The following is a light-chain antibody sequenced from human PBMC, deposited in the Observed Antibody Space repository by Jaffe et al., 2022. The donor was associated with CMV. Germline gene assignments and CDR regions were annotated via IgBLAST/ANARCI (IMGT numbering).Light chain of an antibody. CDR2: AAS. CDR1: LGISKS. CDR3: QQYYSNIWT. Sequence: DIQMTQSPSSLSASIGDRVTITCRASLGISKSLAWYQQKPGKAPKLLLYAASKLESGVPSRFSGSGSGTDYTLAISSLQPEDFATYYCQQYYSNIWTFGQGTKVDTK. J-gene: IGKJ1*01. V-gene: IGKV1-NL1*01.